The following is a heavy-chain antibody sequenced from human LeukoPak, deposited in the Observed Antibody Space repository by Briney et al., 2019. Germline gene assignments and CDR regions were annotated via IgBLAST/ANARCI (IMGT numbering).Heavy chain of an antibody. CDR2: INPNRGGT. J-gene: IGHJ4*02. CDR3: ARDIGGIQLGY. CDR1: GYTFTGYY. Sequence: ASVKVSCKASGYTFTGYYMHWVRQAPGQGLEWMGWINPNRGGTNYAQKFQGRVTMNRDTSISTAYMELSRLRSDDTAVYYCARDIGGIQLGYWGQGTLVTVSS. D-gene: IGHD5-18*01. V-gene: IGHV1-2*02.